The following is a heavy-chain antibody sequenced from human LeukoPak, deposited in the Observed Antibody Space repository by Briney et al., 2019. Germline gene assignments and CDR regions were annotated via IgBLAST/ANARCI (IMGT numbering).Heavy chain of an antibody. CDR1: GFTFSNYA. CDR3: IVSMRGGPFDY. Sequence: PGGSLRLSCAASGFTFSNYAMSWVRQAPGKGLEWVSAISGSGGYTYYADSVKGRFTISRDNAKNSLYLQMNSLRDEDTAVYYCIVSMRGGPFDYWGQGALVTVSS. D-gene: IGHD1-26*01. V-gene: IGHV3-23*01. CDR2: ISGSGGYT. J-gene: IGHJ4*02.